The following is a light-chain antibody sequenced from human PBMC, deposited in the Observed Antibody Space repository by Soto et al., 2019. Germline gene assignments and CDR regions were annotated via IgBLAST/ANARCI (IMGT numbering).Light chain of an antibody. J-gene: IGKJ3*01. CDR3: QQYGSSQFT. CDR1: QSVNNNY. V-gene: IGKV3-20*01. Sequence: EIVLMQSPGTLSLSPGEGATLSCRASQSVNNNYLAWYQQRPGQAPTVLIFDTSRRATGVPDRLSGSGSGTDFTLRISRVEHDDFAVYYCQQYGSSQFTFGPGTKVNI. CDR2: DTS.